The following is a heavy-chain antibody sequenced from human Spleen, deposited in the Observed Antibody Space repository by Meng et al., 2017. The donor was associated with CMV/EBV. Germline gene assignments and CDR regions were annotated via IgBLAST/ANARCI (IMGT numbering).Heavy chain of an antibody. CDR2: ISSSSSTI. D-gene: IGHD2-2*01. V-gene: IGHV3-48*04. CDR1: GFTFSSYS. Sequence: ETLSLTCAASGFTFSSYSMNWVRQAPGKGLEWVSYISSSSSTIYYADSVKGRFTISRDNAKNSLYLQMNSLRAEDTAVYYCARGGDCSSTSCYDVGNFDYWGQGTLVTVSS. J-gene: IGHJ4*02. CDR3: ARGGDCSSTSCYDVGNFDY.